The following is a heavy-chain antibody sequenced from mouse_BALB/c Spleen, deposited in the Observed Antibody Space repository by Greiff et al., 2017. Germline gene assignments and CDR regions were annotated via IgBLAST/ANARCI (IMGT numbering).Heavy chain of an antibody. J-gene: IGHJ3*01. CDR2: IYPYNGGT. V-gene: IGHV1S29*02. Sequence: EVKLVESGPELVKPGASVKISCKASGYTFTDYNMHWVKQSHGKSLEWIGYIYPYNGGTGYNQKFKSKATLTVDNSSSTAYMELRSLTSEDSAVYYCARDHGSSPAWFAYWGQGTLVTVSA. D-gene: IGHD1-1*01. CDR1: GYTFTDYN. CDR3: ARDHGSSPAWFAY.